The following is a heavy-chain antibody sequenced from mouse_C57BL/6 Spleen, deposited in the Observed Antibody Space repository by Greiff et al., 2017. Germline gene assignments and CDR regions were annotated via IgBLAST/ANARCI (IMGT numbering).Heavy chain of an antibody. V-gene: IGHV5-16*01. CDR1: GFTFSDYY. CDR3: ARAGITTVFDY. J-gene: IGHJ2*01. CDR2: INYDGSST. Sequence: EVKLVESEGGLVQPGSSMKLSCTASGFTFSDYYMAWVRQVPEKGLEWVANINYDGSSTYYLDSLKSRFIISRDNAKNILYLQMSSLKSEDTATYYCARAGITTVFDYRGQGTTLTVSS. D-gene: IGHD1-1*01.